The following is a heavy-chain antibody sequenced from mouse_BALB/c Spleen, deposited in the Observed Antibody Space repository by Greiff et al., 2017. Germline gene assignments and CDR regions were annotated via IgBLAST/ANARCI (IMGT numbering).Heavy chain of an antibody. CDR3: AARGRGFAY. J-gene: IGHJ3*01. V-gene: IGHV14-3*02. D-gene: IGHD3-3*01. CDR2: IDPANGNT. Sequence: VKLMESGAELVKPGASVKLSCTASGFNIKDTYMHWVKQRPEQGLEWIGRIDPANGNTKYDPKFQGKATITADTSSNTAYLQLSSLTSEDTAVYYCAARGRGFAYWGQGTLVTVAA. CDR1: GFNIKDTY.